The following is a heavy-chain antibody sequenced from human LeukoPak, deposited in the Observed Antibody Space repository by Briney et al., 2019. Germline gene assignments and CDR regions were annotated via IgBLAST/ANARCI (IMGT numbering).Heavy chain of an antibody. Sequence: PGGSLRLSCAVSGFIVNTYYMSWVRQAPGKGLEWVSIIYSDGSTYYADSVKGRFTISRDTSKNTLFLQMNSLRAEDTAVYYCARGGGTTVTQDGYYFDYWGQGTLVTVSS. D-gene: IGHD4-17*01. CDR1: GFIVNTYY. J-gene: IGHJ4*02. V-gene: IGHV3-53*01. CDR2: IYSDGST. CDR3: ARGGGTTVTQDGYYFDY.